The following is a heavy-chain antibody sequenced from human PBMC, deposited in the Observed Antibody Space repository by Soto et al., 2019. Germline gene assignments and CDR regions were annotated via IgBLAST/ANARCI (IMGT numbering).Heavy chain of an antibody. J-gene: IGHJ1*01. D-gene: IGHD1-26*01. V-gene: IGHV3-53*01. CDR2: IYSGGST. Sequence: EVQLVESGGGLIQPGGSLRLSCAASGFTVSSYYMSWVRQAPGQGLEWVSVIYSGGSTYYADSVKGRFTISKDKSKNTLQLQINGLTAEDTAVYYCARALVQSGTEEYLQLGGQGNLVTASS. CDR3: ARALVQSGTEEYLQL. CDR1: GFTVSSYY.